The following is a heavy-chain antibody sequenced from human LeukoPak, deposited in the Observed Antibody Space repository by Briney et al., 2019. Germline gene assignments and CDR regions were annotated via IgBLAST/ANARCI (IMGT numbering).Heavy chain of an antibody. CDR1: GFTFSSYW. CDR2: IKQDGSEK. V-gene: IGHV3-7*01. Sequence: PGGSLRLSCAASGFTFSSYWMSWVRQAPGKGLEWVANIKQDGSEKYYVDSVKGRFTISRDNAKNSLYLQMNSLRAEDTAVYYCAREGAARAKFYYYYYYMDVWGKGNTVTVSS. CDR3: AREGAARAKFYYYYYYMDV. J-gene: IGHJ6*03. D-gene: IGHD6-6*01.